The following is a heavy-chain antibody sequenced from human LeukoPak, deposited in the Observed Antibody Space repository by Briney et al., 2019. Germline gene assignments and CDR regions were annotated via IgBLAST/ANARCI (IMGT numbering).Heavy chain of an antibody. Sequence: PSETLSLTCTVSGGSISSSSYYWGWIRQPPGKGLEWIGSIYNSGSTYYNPSLKSRVIISVDTSKNQFSLKMTSVTAADTAVYYCTRDGWRQQPDYWGQGTLVTVSS. D-gene: IGHD6-13*01. CDR1: GGSISSSSYY. V-gene: IGHV4-39*07. CDR2: IYNSGST. CDR3: TRDGWRQQPDY. J-gene: IGHJ4*02.